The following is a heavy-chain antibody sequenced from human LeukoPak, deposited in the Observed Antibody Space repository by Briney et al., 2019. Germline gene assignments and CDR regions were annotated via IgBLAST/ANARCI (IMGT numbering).Heavy chain of an antibody. CDR2: ISVSGNT. CDR3: AREIYCSGGSCYWDDAFDI. V-gene: IGHV3-23*01. D-gene: IGHD2-15*01. CDR1: GFTFSSYA. Sequence: GGSLRLSCAASGFTFSSYAMSWVRQAPGKGLEWVSAISVSGNTYHADSVKGRFTISRDNAKNSLYLQMNSLRAEDTAVYYCAREIYCSGGSCYWDDAFDIWGQGTMVTVSS. J-gene: IGHJ3*02.